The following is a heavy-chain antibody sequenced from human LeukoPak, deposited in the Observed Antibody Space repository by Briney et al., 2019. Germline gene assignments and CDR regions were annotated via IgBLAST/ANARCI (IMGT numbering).Heavy chain of an antibody. J-gene: IGHJ4*02. CDR3: TTGYCSRTSCYYFDY. V-gene: IGHV3-15*01. CDR1: GFIFSNAW. CDR2: IKSKTDGGTT. Sequence: NPGGSLRLSCAASGFIFSNAWMSWVRQAPGKGLEGVGRIKSKTDGGTTDYAAPVKGRFTISRDDSKNTLYLQMNSLKTEDTAVYYCTTGYCSRTSCYYFDYWGQGTLVTVSS. D-gene: IGHD2-2*01.